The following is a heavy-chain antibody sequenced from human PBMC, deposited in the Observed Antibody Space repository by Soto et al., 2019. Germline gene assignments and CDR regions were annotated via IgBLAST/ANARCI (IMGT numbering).Heavy chain of an antibody. CDR1: GYTFTSYG. Sequence: QVQLVQSGAEVKKPGASVKVSCKASGYTFTSYGISWVRQAPGQGLEWMGWISAYNGNTNYAQKLQGRVTMTTGTSTSTAYMELRSLRSDDTAVYYCARGPIVLMVYAILGYYYYYMDVWGKGTTVTVSS. V-gene: IGHV1-18*01. CDR2: ISAYNGNT. CDR3: ARGPIVLMVYAILGYYYYYMDV. D-gene: IGHD2-8*01. J-gene: IGHJ6*03.